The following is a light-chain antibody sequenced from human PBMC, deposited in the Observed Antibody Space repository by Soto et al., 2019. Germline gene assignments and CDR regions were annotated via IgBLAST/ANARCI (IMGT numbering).Light chain of an antibody. J-gene: IGLJ7*01. V-gene: IGLV1-51*01. CDR1: SSSLGNNF. Sequence: QSVLTQPPSVSAAPGQTVTISCSGSSSSLGNNFVSWFQQLPGTAPKLLIYDNNKRPSGIPDRFSGSKSGTSATLAITGLQTGDEADYYCGAWDSSLSAGVFGGGTQLTVL. CDR2: DNN. CDR3: GAWDSSLSAGV.